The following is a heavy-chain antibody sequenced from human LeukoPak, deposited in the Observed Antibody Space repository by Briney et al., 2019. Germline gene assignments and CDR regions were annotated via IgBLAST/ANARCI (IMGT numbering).Heavy chain of an antibody. CDR2: IIPILGIA. J-gene: IGHJ4*02. Sequence: ASVKVSCKASGGTFSSYAISWVRQAPGQGLEWMGRIIPILGIANYAQKFQGRVTITADKSTSIAYMELSSLRSEDTAVYYCAREGFYDILTGYYTPIDYWGQGTLVTVSS. D-gene: IGHD3-9*01. CDR1: GGTFSSYA. CDR3: AREGFYDILTGYYTPIDY. V-gene: IGHV1-69*04.